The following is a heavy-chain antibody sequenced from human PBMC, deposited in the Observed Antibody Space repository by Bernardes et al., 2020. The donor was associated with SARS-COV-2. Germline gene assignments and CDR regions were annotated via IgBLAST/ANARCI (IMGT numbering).Heavy chain of an antibody. J-gene: IGHJ5*02. CDR2: ISWNSGSI. V-gene: IGHV3-9*01. CDR3: AKDIGSRITMIGGDP. D-gene: IGHD3-22*01. CDR1: GFTFDDYA. Sequence: GGSLRLSCAASGFTFDDYAMHWVRQAPGKGLEWVSGISWNSGSIGYADSVKGRFTISRDNAKNSLYLQMNSLRAEDTALYYCAKDIGSRITMIGGDPWGQGTLVTVSS.